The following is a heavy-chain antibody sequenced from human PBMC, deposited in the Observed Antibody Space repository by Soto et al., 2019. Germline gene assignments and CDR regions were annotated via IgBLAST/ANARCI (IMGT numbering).Heavy chain of an antibody. CDR1: GFTFSSYA. D-gene: IGHD1-26*01. Sequence: GGSLRLSCAASGFTFSSYAMNWVRQAPGKGLEWVSSVSANGRNTYYADSVRGRFTVSRDKSKNALFLQLDSLRSEDTAVYYCATSYSGRFDYWGQGTLVTVSS. V-gene: IGHV3-23*01. CDR2: VSANGRNT. CDR3: ATSYSGRFDY. J-gene: IGHJ4*02.